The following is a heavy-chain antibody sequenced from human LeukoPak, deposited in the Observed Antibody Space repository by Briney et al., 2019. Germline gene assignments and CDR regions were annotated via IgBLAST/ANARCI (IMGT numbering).Heavy chain of an antibody. J-gene: IGHJ5*02. V-gene: IGHV4-34*01. D-gene: IGHD6-19*01. Sequence: PSETLSLTCAVYGGSFSGYYWNWIRQPPGKGLEWIGEINHSGSTNYNPSLKSRVTISVDTSKNQFSLKLTSVTAADTAVYYCARGYSSGFNWFDPWGQGTLVTVSS. CDR3: ARGYSSGFNWFDP. CDR1: GGSFSGYY. CDR2: INHSGST.